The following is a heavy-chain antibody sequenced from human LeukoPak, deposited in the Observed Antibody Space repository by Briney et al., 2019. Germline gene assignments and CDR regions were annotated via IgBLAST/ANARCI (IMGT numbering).Heavy chain of an antibody. CDR3: ARDQEMATILDY. J-gene: IGHJ4*02. V-gene: IGHV3-30-3*01. CDR1: GFTFSSYA. Sequence: GRSLRLSCAASGFTFSSYAMHWVRQAPGKGLEWVAVIPYDGSNKYYADSVKGRFTISRDNSKNTLYLQMNSLRAEDTAVYYCARDQEMATILDYRGQGTLVTVSS. CDR2: IPYDGSNK. D-gene: IGHD5-24*01.